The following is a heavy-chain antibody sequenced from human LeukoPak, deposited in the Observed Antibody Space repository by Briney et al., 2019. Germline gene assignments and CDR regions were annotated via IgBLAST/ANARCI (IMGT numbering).Heavy chain of an antibody. V-gene: IGHV3-43*01. Sequence: PGGSLRLSCAASGFTFDDYTMHWVRQAPGKGLEWVSLINWNGDRTHYADSVKGRFTISRDNSKNSLYLQMNSLRTEDTAFYYCAKAAYGEYYFYSWGQGTLVAVSS. CDR2: INWNGDRT. D-gene: IGHD2-21*01. CDR1: GFTFDDYT. CDR3: AKAAYGEYYFYS. J-gene: IGHJ4*02.